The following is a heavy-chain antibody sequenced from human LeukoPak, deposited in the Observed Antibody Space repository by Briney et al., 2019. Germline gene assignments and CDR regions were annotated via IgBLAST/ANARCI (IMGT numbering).Heavy chain of an antibody. J-gene: IGHJ4*02. CDR1: GFSFSSYW. V-gene: IGHV3-7*05. CDR3: VRDYYSGY. Sequence: GGSLRLSCATSGFSFSSYWMSWVRQAPGKGLEWMAKIKQDGSETYYVDSVKGRFTISRDNAKNPVYLQMNSLRAEDTAVYYCVRDYYSGYWGQGTLVTVSS. CDR2: IKQDGSET. D-gene: IGHD3-10*01.